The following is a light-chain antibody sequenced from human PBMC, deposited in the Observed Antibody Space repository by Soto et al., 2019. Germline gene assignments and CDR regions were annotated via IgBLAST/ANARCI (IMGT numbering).Light chain of an antibody. Sequence: EIVMTQSPATLSVSPGERATLYCKASQRISSNLAWYQQKPAQPPRLLIYGASTRATGIPARFSGSGSGTEFTLTISGLQSEDFALYYCQQYGSSPLTFGGGTKVEIK. CDR1: QRISSN. V-gene: IGKV3-15*01. CDR3: QQYGSSPLT. CDR2: GAS. J-gene: IGKJ4*01.